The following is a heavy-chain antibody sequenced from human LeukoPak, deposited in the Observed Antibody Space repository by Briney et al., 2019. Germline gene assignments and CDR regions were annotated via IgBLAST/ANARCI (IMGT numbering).Heavy chain of an antibody. CDR3: ARAAGFGELYDY. CDR1: GGTFSSYA. D-gene: IGHD3-10*01. V-gene: IGHV1-69*13. CDR2: IITIFGTA. Sequence: ASVKVSCKASGGTFSSYAISWVRQAPGQGLEWMGGIITIFGTANYAQKFQGRVTITADESTSTAYMELSSLRSEDTAVYYCARAAGFGELYDYWGQGTLVTVSS. J-gene: IGHJ4*02.